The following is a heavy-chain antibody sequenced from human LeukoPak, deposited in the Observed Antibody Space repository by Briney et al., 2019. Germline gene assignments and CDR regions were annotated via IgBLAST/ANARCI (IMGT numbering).Heavy chain of an antibody. V-gene: IGHV3-48*03. J-gene: IGHJ4*02. CDR1: GFTFSSYE. Sequence: GGSLRLSCAASGFTFSSYEMNWVRQAPGKGLEWVSYISSSGSTIYYADSVKGRFTISRDNAKNSLYLQMNSLRAEDTAVYYCARVPQQEYLVRDFDYWGQGTLVTVSS. D-gene: IGHD2-2*01. CDR2: ISSSGSTI. CDR3: ARVPQQEYLVRDFDY.